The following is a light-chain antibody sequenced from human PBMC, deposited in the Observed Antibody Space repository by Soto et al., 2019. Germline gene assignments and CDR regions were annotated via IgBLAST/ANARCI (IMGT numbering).Light chain of an antibody. V-gene: IGKV3-20*01. CDR1: QSVNSLF. Sequence: EIVLTQSPGTLSLSPGERATLSCRASQSVNSLFLAWYQQKLGQAPRLLIYGASSRAIGIPDRFSGSGSGTDFTLTISRLEPEDFAIYYCQQYDSSPRTFGHGTKVEIK. CDR3: QQYDSSPRT. J-gene: IGKJ1*01. CDR2: GAS.